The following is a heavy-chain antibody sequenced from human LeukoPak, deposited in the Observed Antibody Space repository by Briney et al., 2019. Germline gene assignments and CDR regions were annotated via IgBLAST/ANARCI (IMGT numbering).Heavy chain of an antibody. V-gene: IGHV3-30*02. CDR2: IWYDGNEK. J-gene: IGHJ4*02. Sequence: GGSLRLSCAASGFIFSSYGMHWVRQAPGKGLEWVSVIWYDGNEKYYADSVKGRFTISRDNSKNTLYLQMNSLRAEDTALYYCAKDFFPVRYSGSYLGNGFDYWGQGTLVTVSS. CDR1: GFIFSSYG. CDR3: AKDFFPVRYSGSYLGNGFDY. D-gene: IGHD1-26*01.